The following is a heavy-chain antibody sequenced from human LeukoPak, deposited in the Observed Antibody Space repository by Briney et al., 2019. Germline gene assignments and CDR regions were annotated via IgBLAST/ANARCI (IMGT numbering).Heavy chain of an antibody. D-gene: IGHD3-22*01. J-gene: IGHJ4*02. CDR2: ISGSGGST. V-gene: IGHV3-23*01. Sequence: GGSLRLSCAASGFTFSSYAMSWVRQAPGKGLEWVSAISGSGGSTYYADSVKGRFTISRDNSKNTLYLQMNSLRAEDTAVYYCAKVHDYYDSSGYFFDYWGQGTLVTVSS. CDR3: AKVHDYYDSSGYFFDY. CDR1: GFTFSSYA.